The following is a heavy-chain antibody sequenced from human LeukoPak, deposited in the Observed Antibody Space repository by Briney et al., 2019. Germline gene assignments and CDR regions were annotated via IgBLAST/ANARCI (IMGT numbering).Heavy chain of an antibody. CDR1: GGSISSYY. J-gene: IGHJ5*02. V-gene: IGHV4-59*08. CDR3: ARHRLPQLTLGWFDP. Sequence: SETLSLTCTVSGGSISSYYWSWIRQPPGKELEWIGYIYYSGSTNYNPSLKSRVTISVDTSKNQFSLKLSSVTAADTAVYYCARHRLPQLTLGWFDPWGQGTLVTVSS. D-gene: IGHD2-2*01. CDR2: IYYSGST.